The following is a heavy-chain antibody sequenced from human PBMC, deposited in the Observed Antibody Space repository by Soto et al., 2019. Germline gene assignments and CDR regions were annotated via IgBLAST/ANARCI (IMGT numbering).Heavy chain of an antibody. D-gene: IGHD3-22*01. J-gene: IGHJ6*02. V-gene: IGHV3-23*01. Sequence: GGSLRLSCTASGFTFSDNAMTWVRQAPGKGLEWVSSISGSGGSTYYADSVKGRFTISRDNSKNTLYLQMNSLRAEDTAVYYCAEAADDSSGYTVPSGMDVWGQGTTVTVSS. CDR2: ISGSGGST. CDR1: GFTFSDNA. CDR3: AEAADDSSGYTVPSGMDV.